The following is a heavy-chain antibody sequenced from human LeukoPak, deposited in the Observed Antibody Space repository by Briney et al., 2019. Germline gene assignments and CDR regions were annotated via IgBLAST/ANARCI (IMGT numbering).Heavy chain of an antibody. CDR2: IIPIFGTA. CDR1: GGTFSSYA. V-gene: IGHV1-69*05. Sequence: GASVKVSCKASGGTFSSYAISWVRQAPGQGLEWMGGIIPIFGTANYAQKFQGRVTITTDESTSTAYMELSSLRSEDTAVYYCARDHYCSSTSCYNWFDPWGQGTLVTVSS. CDR3: ARDHYCSSTSCYNWFDP. D-gene: IGHD2-2*01. J-gene: IGHJ5*02.